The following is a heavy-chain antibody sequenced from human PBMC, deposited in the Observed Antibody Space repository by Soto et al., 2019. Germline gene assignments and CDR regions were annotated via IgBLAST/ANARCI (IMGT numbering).Heavy chain of an antibody. D-gene: IGHD6-6*01. J-gene: IGHJ4*02. CDR2: IYYSGST. V-gene: IGHV4-39*01. Sequence: QLQLQESGPGLVKPSETLSLTCTVSGGSISSSSYYWGWIRQPPGKGREWIGSIYYSGSTYYNPSLKSRVTLAVDTSKNQFSLKLSSVTAADTAVYYCAHLSRSSSSSFDYWGQGTLVTGSS. CDR3: AHLSRSSSSSFDY. CDR1: GGSISSSSYY.